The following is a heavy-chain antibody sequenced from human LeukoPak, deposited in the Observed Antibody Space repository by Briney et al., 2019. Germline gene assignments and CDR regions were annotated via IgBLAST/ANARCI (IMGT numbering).Heavy chain of an antibody. V-gene: IGHV3-74*03. Sequence: AGSLRLSCAASGFTFRNHWMHWVRQTPGKGLVWVSRISSDGSSTTYADSVKGRFTIPRDNAKNTLYLQMNNLRAEDTAMYYCARDQRVTGRPDIDYWGQGTLVIVSS. J-gene: IGHJ4*02. CDR3: ARDQRVTGRPDIDY. CDR2: ISSDGSST. CDR1: GFTFRNHW. D-gene: IGHD6-6*01.